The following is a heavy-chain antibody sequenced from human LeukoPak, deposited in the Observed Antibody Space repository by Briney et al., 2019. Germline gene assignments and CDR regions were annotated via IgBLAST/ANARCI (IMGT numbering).Heavy chain of an antibody. Sequence: GASVKVSCKASGYTFTGYYMHWVRQAPGQGLEWMGWINPNSGGTNYAQKFQGRVTMTRDTSISTAYMELSRLRSDDTAVYYCARDAHCSSTSCPDYHYYYYMDVWGKGTTVTVSS. CDR2: INPNSGGT. V-gene: IGHV1-2*02. CDR3: ARDAHCSSTSCPDYHYYYYMDV. D-gene: IGHD2-2*01. J-gene: IGHJ6*03. CDR1: GYTFTGYY.